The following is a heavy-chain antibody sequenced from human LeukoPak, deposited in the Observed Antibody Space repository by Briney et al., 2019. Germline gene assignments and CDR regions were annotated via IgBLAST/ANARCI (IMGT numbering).Heavy chain of an antibody. CDR1: GYTFTGYY. CDR2: INPNSGDT. CDR3: ARDYCGGDCFPNY. V-gene: IGHV1-2*06. D-gene: IGHD2-21*02. J-gene: IGHJ4*02. Sequence: ASVKVSCKASGYTFTGYYVHWVRQAPGQGLEWMGRINPNSGDTNYAQKFQGRVTMTRDTSISTAYMELSRLRSDDTAVYYCARDYCGGDCFPNYWGQGTLVTVSS.